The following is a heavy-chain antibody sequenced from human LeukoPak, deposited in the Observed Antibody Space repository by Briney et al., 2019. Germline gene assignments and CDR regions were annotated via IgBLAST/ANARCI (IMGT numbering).Heavy chain of an antibody. V-gene: IGHV3-23*01. CDR2: SGSGGST. D-gene: IGHD1-26*01. J-gene: IGHJ4*02. Sequence: PGGSLRLSCAASGFTFSSYAMTWVRQAPGKGLERVSVSGSGGSTYYADSVKGRFTISRDNSKNTVYLQMNSLRAEDTAVYYCAKDRHVGSHNYWGQGTQVTVSS. CDR1: GFTFSSYA. CDR3: AKDRHVGSHNY.